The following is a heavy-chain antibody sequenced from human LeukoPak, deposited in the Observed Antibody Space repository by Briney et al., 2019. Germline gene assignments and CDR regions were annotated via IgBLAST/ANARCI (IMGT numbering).Heavy chain of an antibody. Sequence: SETLPLTCTVSGGSISGSSYYWGWIRQPPGKGLEWIGSIYYSGSTYYNPSLKSRVTISVDTSKNQFSLKLSSVTAADTAVYYCASRYCSSTSCPFDYWGQGTLVTVSS. CDR2: IYYSGST. D-gene: IGHD2-2*01. V-gene: IGHV4-39*01. J-gene: IGHJ4*02. CDR1: GGSISGSSYY. CDR3: ASRYCSSTSCPFDY.